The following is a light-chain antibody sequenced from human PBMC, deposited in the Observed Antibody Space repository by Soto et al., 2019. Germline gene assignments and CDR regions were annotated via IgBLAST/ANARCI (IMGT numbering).Light chain of an antibody. CDR1: SSDVGGYNY. J-gene: IGLJ2*01. V-gene: IGLV2-14*03. CDR2: DVS. Sequence: QSALTQPASVSGSPGQSITISCTGTSSDVGGYNYVSWYQHHPGKAPKLMIYDVSNRPSGVSNRFSGPKSGNTASLTISGLQAEDEADYYCSSYTSTNTAVFGGGTKLTVL. CDR3: SSYTSTNTAV.